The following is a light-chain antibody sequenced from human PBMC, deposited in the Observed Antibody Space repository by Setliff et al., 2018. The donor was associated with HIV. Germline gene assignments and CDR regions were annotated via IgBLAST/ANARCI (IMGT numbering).Light chain of an antibody. Sequence: QSALTQPASVSESPGQSITISCTGTSSDVGGFDYVSWYQQHPGKAPKLMIYDVTNRPSGVSNRFSASKSGNTASLTISGLQAEDEADYYCTSYTRNTTEGFGTGTKGTV. V-gene: IGLV2-14*03. CDR2: DVT. CDR3: TSYTRNTTEG. J-gene: IGLJ1*01. CDR1: SSDVGGFDY.